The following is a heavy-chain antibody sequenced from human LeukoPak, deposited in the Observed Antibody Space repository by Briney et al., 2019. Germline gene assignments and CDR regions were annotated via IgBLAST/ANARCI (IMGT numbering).Heavy chain of an antibody. V-gene: IGHV1-2*02. D-gene: IGHD3-10*01. Sequence: ASVEVSCKASGYTFTGYYMHWVRQAPGQGLEWMGWINPNSGGTNYAQKFQGRVTMTRDTSISTAYMELSRLRSDDTAVYYCARIPTMVRGVSYWGQGTLVTVSS. J-gene: IGHJ4*02. CDR2: INPNSGGT. CDR1: GYTFTGYY. CDR3: ARIPTMVRGVSY.